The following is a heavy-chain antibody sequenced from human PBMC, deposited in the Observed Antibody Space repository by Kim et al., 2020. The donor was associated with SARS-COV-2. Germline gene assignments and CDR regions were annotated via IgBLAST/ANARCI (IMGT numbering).Heavy chain of an antibody. Sequence: GGSLRLSCAASGFTFSSYEMNWVRQAPGKGLEWVSYISSSGSTIYYADSVKGRFTISRDNAKNSLYLQMNSLRAEDTAVYYCARVAEVYSSGLDAFDIWGQGTMVTVSS. V-gene: IGHV3-48*03. D-gene: IGHD6-19*01. CDR1: GFTFSSYE. CDR3: ARVAEVYSSGLDAFDI. CDR2: ISSSGSTI. J-gene: IGHJ3*02.